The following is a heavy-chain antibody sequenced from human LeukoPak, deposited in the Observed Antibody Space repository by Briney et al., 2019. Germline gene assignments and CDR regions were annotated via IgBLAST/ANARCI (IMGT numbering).Heavy chain of an antibody. CDR1: GGSISSYY. Sequence: SETLSLTCTVSGGSISSYYWSWIRQPPRKGLEWMGYIYYSGSTNYNPSLKSRVTISVDTSKNQFSLKLSSVTAADTAVYYCARGGNDFWSGSPDAFDIWGQGTMVTVSS. CDR3: ARGGNDFWSGSPDAFDI. CDR2: IYYSGST. V-gene: IGHV4-59*01. D-gene: IGHD3-3*01. J-gene: IGHJ3*02.